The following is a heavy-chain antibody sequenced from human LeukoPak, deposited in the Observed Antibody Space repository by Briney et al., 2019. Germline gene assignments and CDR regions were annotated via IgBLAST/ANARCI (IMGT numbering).Heavy chain of an antibody. CDR3: ARDRGAYYYGTGY. Sequence: GGSLRLSCAASGFAVSSNYMNWVRQAPGKGLEWVAVIYSGGDRYYADSVKGRFTIFRDDSKNTLYLQMNSLRAEDTAVYYCARDRGAYYYGTGYWGQGILVTVSS. V-gene: IGHV3-66*01. CDR2: IYSGGDR. CDR1: GFAVSSNY. J-gene: IGHJ4*02. D-gene: IGHD3-10*01.